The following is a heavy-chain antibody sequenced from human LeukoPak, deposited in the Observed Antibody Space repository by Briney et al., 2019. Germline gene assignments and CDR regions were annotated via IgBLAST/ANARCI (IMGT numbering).Heavy chain of an antibody. CDR3: ARDRDCSTTSCYKGGLDY. V-gene: IGHV3-30-3*01. Sequence: GGSLRLSCAASGFTFSSYAMSWVRQAPGKGLEWVAVISYDGSNKYYADSVKGRFTISRDNSKNMLYLQMNSLRAEGTAVYYCARDRDCSTTSCYKGGLDYWGQGTLVTVSS. CDR2: ISYDGSNK. D-gene: IGHD2-2*02. CDR1: GFTFSSYA. J-gene: IGHJ4*02.